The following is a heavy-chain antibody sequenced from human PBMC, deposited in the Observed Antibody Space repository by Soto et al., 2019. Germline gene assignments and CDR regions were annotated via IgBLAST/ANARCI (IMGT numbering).Heavy chain of an antibody. D-gene: IGHD4-17*01. CDR2: ISGSGGST. CDR1: GFTFSSYA. CDR3: AKPKVWGRPHDYGDYNAYFDY. J-gene: IGHJ4*02. V-gene: IGHV3-23*01. Sequence: GGSLRLSCAASGFTFSSYAMSWVRQAPGKGLEWVSAISGSGGSTYYADSVKGRFTISRDNSKNTLYLQMNSLRAEDTAVYYCAKPKVWGRPHDYGDYNAYFDYWGQGTLVTVSS.